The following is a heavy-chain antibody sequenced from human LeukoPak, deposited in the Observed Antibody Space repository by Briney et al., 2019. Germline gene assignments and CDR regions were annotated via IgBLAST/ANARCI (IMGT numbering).Heavy chain of an antibody. Sequence: GGSLRLSCAASGFTFGSYAMHWVRQAPGKGLEWVAVISYDGSNKYYADSVKGRFTISRDNSKNTLYLQMNSLRAEDTAVYYCARVSKMGSPFDYWGQGTLVTVSS. V-gene: IGHV3-30-3*01. D-gene: IGHD5-24*01. CDR1: GFTFGSYA. CDR2: ISYDGSNK. CDR3: ARVSKMGSPFDY. J-gene: IGHJ4*02.